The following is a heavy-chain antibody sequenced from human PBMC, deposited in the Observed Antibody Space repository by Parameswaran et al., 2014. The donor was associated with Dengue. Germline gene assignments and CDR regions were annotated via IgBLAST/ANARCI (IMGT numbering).Heavy chain of an antibody. D-gene: IGHD6-6*01. Sequence: WVRQAPGQGLEWMGGIIPIFGPAYYAEKFQDRVTITADESTSTAYMELSSLRAEDTAVYYCARPEYSTSSQSPGGMDVWGQGTTVTVSS. V-gene: IGHV1-69*01. J-gene: IGHJ6*02. CDR3: ARPEYSTSSQSPGGMDV. CDR2: IIPIFGPA.